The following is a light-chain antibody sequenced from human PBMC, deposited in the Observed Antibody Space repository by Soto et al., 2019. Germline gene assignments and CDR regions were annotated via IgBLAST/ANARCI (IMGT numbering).Light chain of an antibody. CDR1: QSISNH. Sequence: DIQMTQSPYSLSASVGDRVTVTCRTSQSISNHLNWYQQKPGEAPKLLIYGSSSLHYGVPPRFSGSGSGSAFTLTISSLQPEDSATYYCQQSFTAPITFGQGTRLEIK. V-gene: IGKV1-39*01. CDR2: GSS. CDR3: QQSFTAPIT. J-gene: IGKJ5*01.